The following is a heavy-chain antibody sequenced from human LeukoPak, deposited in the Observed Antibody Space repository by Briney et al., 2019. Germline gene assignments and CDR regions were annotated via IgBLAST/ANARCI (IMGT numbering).Heavy chain of an antibody. CDR3: ARPERNMAFDY. CDR1: GGSISSSSYY. V-gene: IGHV4-39*01. Sequence: SETLSLTCTVSGGSISSSSYYWGWIRQPPGKGLEWIGSIYYSGSTYYNPSLKSRVTISVDTSKNQFSLKLSSVTAADTAVYYRARPERNMAFDYWGQGTLVTVSS. J-gene: IGHJ4*02. D-gene: IGHD1-1*01. CDR2: IYYSGST.